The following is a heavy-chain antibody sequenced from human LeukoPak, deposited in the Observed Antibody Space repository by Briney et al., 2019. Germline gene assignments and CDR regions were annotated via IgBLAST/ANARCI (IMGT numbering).Heavy chain of an antibody. D-gene: IGHD3-3*01. CDR2: IYYSGST. CDR3: ARDQRYDFWSGYPSYGMDV. Sequence: SETLSLTCTVSGGSISSYYWSWIRQPPGKGLEWIGYIYYSGSTNYNPSLKSRVTISVDTSKNQFSLKLSSVIAADTAVYYCARDQRYDFWSGYPSYGMDVWGQGTTVTVSS. V-gene: IGHV4-59*01. CDR1: GGSISSYY. J-gene: IGHJ6*02.